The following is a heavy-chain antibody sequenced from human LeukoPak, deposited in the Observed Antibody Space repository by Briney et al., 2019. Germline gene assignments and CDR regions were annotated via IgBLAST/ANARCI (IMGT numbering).Heavy chain of an antibody. Sequence: GGSLRLSCAASGFTFSSYAMSWVRQAPGKGLEWVSAISGSGGSTYYADSVKGRFTISRDNSKNTLCLQMNSLRAEDTAVYYCAKDRGAAAGRAVFDYWGQGTLVTVSS. V-gene: IGHV3-23*01. J-gene: IGHJ4*02. CDR3: AKDRGAAAGRAVFDY. CDR2: ISGSGGST. D-gene: IGHD6-13*01. CDR1: GFTFSSYA.